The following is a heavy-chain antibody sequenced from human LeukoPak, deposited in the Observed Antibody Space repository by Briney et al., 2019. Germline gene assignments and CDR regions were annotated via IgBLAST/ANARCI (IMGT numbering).Heavy chain of an antibody. Sequence: KPSETLSLTCAVYGGSFSGYYWSWIRQPPGKGLEWIGEINHSGSTNYNPSLKSRVTISVDTSKNQFSLKLSSVTAADTAVYYCARHWRVGTSARVAFDIWGQGTMVTVSS. CDR2: INHSGST. V-gene: IGHV4-34*01. J-gene: IGHJ3*02. D-gene: IGHD1-26*01. CDR3: ARHWRVGTSARVAFDI. CDR1: GGSFSGYY.